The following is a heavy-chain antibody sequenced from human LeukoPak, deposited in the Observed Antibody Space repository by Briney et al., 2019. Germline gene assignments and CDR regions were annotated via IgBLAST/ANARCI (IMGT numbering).Heavy chain of an antibody. D-gene: IGHD4/OR15-4a*01. CDR2: IYTNEKT. J-gene: IGHJ4*02. V-gene: IGHV4-4*07. CDR1: GGSISTYY. CDR3: ASAGDTRLWMDS. Sequence: SETLSLTCSDSGGSISTYYWSWIRQPAGKGLEWIGRIYTNEKTNYNPSLGGRVTMSVDTSKSLFSLNLSSVTAADTAVYYCASAGDTRLWMDSWGQGILVTVSS.